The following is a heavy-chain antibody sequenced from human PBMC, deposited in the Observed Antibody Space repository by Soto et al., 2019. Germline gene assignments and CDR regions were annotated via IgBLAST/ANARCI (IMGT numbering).Heavy chain of an antibody. CDR1: GFTFSSYA. D-gene: IGHD1-26*01. CDR2: ISGSGGST. CDR3: GLGRSYRGSYPPIFDY. J-gene: IGHJ4*02. V-gene: IGHV3-23*01. Sequence: EVQLLESGGGLVQPGGSLRLSCAASGFTFSSYAMSWVRQAPGKGLEWVSAISGSGGSTYYADSVKGRFTISRDNSKNTLYLQMNSLRAEDTAVYYCGLGRSYRGSYPPIFDYWGQGTLVTVSS.